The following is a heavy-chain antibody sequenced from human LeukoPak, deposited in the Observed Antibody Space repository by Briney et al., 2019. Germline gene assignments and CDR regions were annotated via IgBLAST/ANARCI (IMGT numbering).Heavy chain of an antibody. CDR1: GFTFSSYS. D-gene: IGHD3-22*01. Sequence: GGSLRLSCAASGFTFSSYSMNWVRQAPGKGLEWVSSISSSSYIYYADSVKGRFTISRDNAKNSLYLQMNSLRAEDTAVYYCAREGYYYDSSGYYDYWGQGTLVTVSS. V-gene: IGHV3-21*01. J-gene: IGHJ4*02. CDR3: AREGYYYDSSGYYDY. CDR2: ISSSSYI.